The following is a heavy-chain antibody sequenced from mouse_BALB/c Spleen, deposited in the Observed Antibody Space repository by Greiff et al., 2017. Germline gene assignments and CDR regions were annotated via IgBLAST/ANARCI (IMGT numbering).Heavy chain of an antibody. CDR2: IRNKANGYTT. V-gene: IGHV7-3*02. J-gene: IGHJ4*01. Sequence: EVMLVESGGGLVQPGGSLRLSCATSGLTFTDYYMSWVRQPPGKALEWLGFIRNKANGYTTEYSASVKGRFTISRDNSQSILYLQMNTLRAEDSATYYCARDFYYRNYAMDYWGQGTSVTVSS. CDR3: ARDFYYRNYAMDY. CDR1: GLTFTDYY. D-gene: IGHD2-14*01.